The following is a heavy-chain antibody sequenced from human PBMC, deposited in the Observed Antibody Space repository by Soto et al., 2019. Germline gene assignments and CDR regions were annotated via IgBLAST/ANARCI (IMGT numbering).Heavy chain of an antibody. D-gene: IGHD2-15*01. CDR3: ARVGGYYYYYMDI. CDR1: GFTFSSYS. CDR2: ISSSSSYI. J-gene: IGHJ6*03. Sequence: EVQLVESGGGLVKPGGSLRLSCAASGFTFSSYSMNWVRQAPGKGLEWVSSISSSSSYIYYADSVKGRFTISRDNAKNSLYLQMNSLRAEDTAVYYCARVGGYYYYYMDIWGKGTTVTVSS. V-gene: IGHV3-21*01.